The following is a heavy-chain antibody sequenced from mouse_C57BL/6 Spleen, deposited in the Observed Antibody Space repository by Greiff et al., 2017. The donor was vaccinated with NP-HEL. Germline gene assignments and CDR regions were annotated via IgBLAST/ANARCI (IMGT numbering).Heavy chain of an antibody. CDR1: GYTFTSYW. CDR2: INPSSGYT. D-gene: IGHD3-2*02. J-gene: IGHJ4*01. Sequence: VQLQQPGAELAKPGASVKLSCKASGYTFTSYWMHWVKQRPGQGLEWIGYINPSSGYTKYNQKFKDKATLTADKSSSTAYMQLSSLTYEDSAVYYCARSGRPSYYAMDYWGQGTSVTVSS. CDR3: ARSGRPSYYAMDY. V-gene: IGHV1-7*01.